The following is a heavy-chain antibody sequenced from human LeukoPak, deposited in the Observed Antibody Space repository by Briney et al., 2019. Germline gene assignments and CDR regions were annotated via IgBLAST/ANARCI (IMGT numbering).Heavy chain of an antibody. V-gene: IGHV3-74*01. Sequence: QPGGSLRLSCAASGFTFSSYWMHWVRQAPGKGLVWVSRINSDGSSTSYADSVKGRFTISRDNAKNTLYLQMNSLRAEDTAVYYCARSGYDSDAFDIWGQGTMVTVSS. CDR1: GFTFSSYW. D-gene: IGHD5-12*01. J-gene: IGHJ3*02. CDR2: INSDGSST. CDR3: ARSGYDSDAFDI.